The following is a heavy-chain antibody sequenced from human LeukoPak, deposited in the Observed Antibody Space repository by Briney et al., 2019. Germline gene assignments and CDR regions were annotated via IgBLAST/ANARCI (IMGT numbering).Heavy chain of an antibody. CDR3: ASARFGELHYYYYYMDV. Sequence: PSETLSLTYTVSGGSISSFYWSWIRQPPGKGLEWIGYISYSGSTNYNPSLKSRVTISVDTSKNQFSLKLSSVTAADTAVYYCASARFGELHYYYYYMDVWGKGTTVTVSS. D-gene: IGHD3-10*01. V-gene: IGHV4-59*01. J-gene: IGHJ6*03. CDR1: GGSISSFY. CDR2: ISYSGST.